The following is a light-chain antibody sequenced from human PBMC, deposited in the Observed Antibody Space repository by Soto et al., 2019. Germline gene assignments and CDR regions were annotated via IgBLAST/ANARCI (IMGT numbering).Light chain of an antibody. V-gene: IGLV2-14*01. CDR1: SSDVGGYNY. J-gene: IGLJ1*01. Sequence: QSALTQPASVSGSPGQSITISCTGTSSDVGGYNYVSWYQQHPGKAPKLMIYDVSNRPSGVSNRFSGSKSGNTASLTISGIQAEDEADYYCSSYTSSSTLLYVFGTGTQLTVL. CDR2: DVS. CDR3: SSYTSSSTLLYV.